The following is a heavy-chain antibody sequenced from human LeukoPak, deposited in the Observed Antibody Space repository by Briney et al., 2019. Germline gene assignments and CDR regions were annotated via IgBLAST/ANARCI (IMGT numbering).Heavy chain of an antibody. CDR3: ARFNGSGSYFDY. D-gene: IGHD3-10*01. CDR1: GGIFSSYA. V-gene: IGHV1-69*05. Sequence: GASVTVSCKASGGIFSSYAISWVRQAPGQGLEWMGGIIPIFGTANYAQKFQGRVTITTDESTSTAYMELSSLRSEDTAVYYCARFNGSGSYFDYWGQGTLVTVSS. J-gene: IGHJ4*02. CDR2: IIPIFGTA.